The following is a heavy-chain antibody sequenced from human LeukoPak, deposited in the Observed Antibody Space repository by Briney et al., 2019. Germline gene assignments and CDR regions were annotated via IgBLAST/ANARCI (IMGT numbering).Heavy chain of an antibody. J-gene: IGHJ3*02. V-gene: IGHV1-2*02. CDR2: INPNSGGT. CDR1: GYTFTGYY. D-gene: IGHD1-26*01. CDR3: ARGRREWEPYDAFDI. Sequence: AASVKVSCKASGYTFTGYYMHWVRQAPGQGLEWMGWINPNSGGTNYAQKFQGRVTMTRDTSISTAYMELSRLRSDDTAVYYCARGRREWEPYDAFDIWGQGTMVTVSS.